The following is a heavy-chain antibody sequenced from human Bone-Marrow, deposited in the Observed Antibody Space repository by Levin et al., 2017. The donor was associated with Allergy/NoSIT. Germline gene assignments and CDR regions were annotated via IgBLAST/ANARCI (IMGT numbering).Heavy chain of an antibody. Sequence: SETLSLTCTVSGGSINNGDYYWGWIRQPPGKGLEWIGHIYYTGTAYYNPSLQSRVTISIDTSKNLFSLRVSSVTAADTAVYYCARRKDDRGDDYQNWFDPWGQGTLVTVSS. CDR1: GGSINNGDYY. V-gene: IGHV4-30-4*01. J-gene: IGHJ5*02. CDR2: IYYTGTA. CDR3: ARRKDDRGDDYQNWFDP. D-gene: IGHD4-11*01.